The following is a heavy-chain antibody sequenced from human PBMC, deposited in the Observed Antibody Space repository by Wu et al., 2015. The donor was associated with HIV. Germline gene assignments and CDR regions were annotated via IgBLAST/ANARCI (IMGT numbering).Heavy chain of an antibody. CDR2: VSANNGDT. CDR1: GYIFSDYG. J-gene: IGHJ4*02. D-gene: IGHD3-22*01. V-gene: IGHV1-18*01. Sequence: QLLQSGGEVKKPGASVKVSCKASGYIFSDYGINWLRQAPGQGLEWMGWVSANNGDTNFAQKFQGRVTLTTDTYTSTAYMELRSLRSDDTAVYFCAREGYYDSGGHPTYWGQGTLVAVSS. CDR3: AREGYYDSGGHPTY.